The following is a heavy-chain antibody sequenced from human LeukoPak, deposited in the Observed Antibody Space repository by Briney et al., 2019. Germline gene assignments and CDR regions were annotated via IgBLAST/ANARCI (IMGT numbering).Heavy chain of an antibody. CDR2: IYYSGST. CDR1: GGSISSGGYY. CDR3: ARVDEAVAEGVGAFDI. V-gene: IGHV4-61*08. J-gene: IGHJ3*02. D-gene: IGHD6-19*01. Sequence: SQTLSLTCTVSGGSISSGGYYWSWIRQPPGKGLEWIGYIYYSGSTNYNPSLKSRVTISVDTSKNQFSLKLSSVTAADTAVYYCARVDEAVAEGVGAFDIWGQGTMVTVSS.